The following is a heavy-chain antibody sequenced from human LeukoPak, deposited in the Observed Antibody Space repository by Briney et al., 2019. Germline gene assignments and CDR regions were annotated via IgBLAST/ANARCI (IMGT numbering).Heavy chain of an antibody. CDR2: INPNSGGT. V-gene: IGHV1-2*04. CDR3: ARGLSVVVPAASGSTGMDV. J-gene: IGHJ6*02. D-gene: IGHD2-2*01. Sequence: ASVKVSCKASGYTFTGYYMHWVRQAPGQGLEWMGWINPNSGGTNYAQKFQGWVTMTRDTSISTAYMELSRLRSDDTAVYYCARGLSVVVPAASGSTGMDVWGQGTTVTVSS. CDR1: GYTFTGYY.